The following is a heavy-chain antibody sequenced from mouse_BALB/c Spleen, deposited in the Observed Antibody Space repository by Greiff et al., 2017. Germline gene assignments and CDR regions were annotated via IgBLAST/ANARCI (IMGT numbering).Heavy chain of an antibody. CDR1: GFTFSSYA. CDR2: ISSGGSYT. D-gene: IGHD1-1*02. V-gene: IGHV5-9-3*01. J-gene: IGHJ2*01. CDR3: ARQGDYYYFDY. Sequence: EVKVVESGGGLVKPGGSLKLSCAASGFTFSSYAMSWVRQTPEKRLEWVATISSGGSYTYYPDSVKGRFTISRDNAKNTLYLQMSSLRSEDTAMYYCARQGDYYYFDYWGQGTTLTVSS.